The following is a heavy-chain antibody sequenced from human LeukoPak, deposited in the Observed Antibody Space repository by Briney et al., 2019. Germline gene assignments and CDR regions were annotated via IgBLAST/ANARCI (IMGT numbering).Heavy chain of an antibody. D-gene: IGHD3-22*01. V-gene: IGHV1-69*01. CDR1: GGTFSSYA. CDR2: IIPIFGTA. Sequence: ASVKVSCKASGGTFSSYAISWVRQAPGQGLEWMGGIIPIFGTANYAQKFQGRVTITADESTSTAYMELSSLRSEDTAVYYCASGVEEYYYDSSGYSDPRFDYWGQGTLVTVSS. CDR3: ASGVEEYYYDSSGYSDPRFDY. J-gene: IGHJ4*02.